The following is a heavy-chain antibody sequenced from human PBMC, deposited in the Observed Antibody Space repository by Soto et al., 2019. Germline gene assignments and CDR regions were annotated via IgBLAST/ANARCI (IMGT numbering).Heavy chain of an antibody. CDR2: IIPMFGTA. CDR1: GVTFRSSA. Sequence: ASVKVSCKASGVTFRSSAISWVRQAPGRGLEWVGGIIPMFGTANYAQRLELRVTITADESANTVYMELIRLRPEDTAVYYCARPETTGPPTGYYYGMDVWGQGTTVTVSS. J-gene: IGHJ6*02. CDR3: ARPETTGPPTGYYYGMDV. V-gene: IGHV1-69*13. D-gene: IGHD4-4*01.